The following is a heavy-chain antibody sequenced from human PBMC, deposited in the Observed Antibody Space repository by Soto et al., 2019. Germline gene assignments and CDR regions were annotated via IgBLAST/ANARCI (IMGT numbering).Heavy chain of an antibody. Sequence: SETLSLTCTVSGGSISSYYWSWIRQPPGKGLEWIGYIYYRGSTNYNPSPKSRVTKSVDTSKNQFSLKLSSVTAADTAVYYCARTRKYDFWSGYTHFDYWGQGTLVTVSS. CDR3: ARTRKYDFWSGYTHFDY. J-gene: IGHJ4*02. CDR1: GGSISSYY. D-gene: IGHD3-3*01. V-gene: IGHV4-59*01. CDR2: IYYRGST.